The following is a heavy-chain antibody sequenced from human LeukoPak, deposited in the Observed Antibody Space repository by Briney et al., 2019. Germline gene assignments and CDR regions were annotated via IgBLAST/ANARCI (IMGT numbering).Heavy chain of an antibody. CDR3: ARANSGYVYYFDY. D-gene: IGHD5-12*01. V-gene: IGHV4-59*08. Sequence: SETLSLTCTVSGGSISSYYWSWIRQPPGKGLEWIGYIYYSGSTNYNPSLKSRVTISVDTSKNQFSLKLSSVTAADTAVYYCARANSGYVYYFDYWGQGTLVTVSS. J-gene: IGHJ4*02. CDR2: IYYSGST. CDR1: GGSISSYY.